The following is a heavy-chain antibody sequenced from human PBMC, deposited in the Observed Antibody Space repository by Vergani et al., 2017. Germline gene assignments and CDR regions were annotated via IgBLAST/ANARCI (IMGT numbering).Heavy chain of an antibody. CDR3: ARGAWGVAAAGSLVWY. D-gene: IGHD6-13*01. CDR1: GFTFSSYS. J-gene: IGHJ4*02. V-gene: IGHV3-21*06. Sequence: EVQLVESGGGLVKPGGSLRLSCAASGFTFSSYSMNWVRQAPGKGLEWVSSISSSSSYIYYADSVKGRFTISRDNAKNSLYLQMNSLRAEDTAVYYCARGAWGVAAAGSLVWYWGQGTLVTVSS. CDR2: ISSSSSYI.